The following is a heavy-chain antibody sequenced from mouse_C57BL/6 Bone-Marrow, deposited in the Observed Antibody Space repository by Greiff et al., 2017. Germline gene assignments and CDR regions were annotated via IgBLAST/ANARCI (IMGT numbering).Heavy chain of an antibody. J-gene: IGHJ3*01. V-gene: IGHV14-3*01. CDR2: IDPADGNT. Sequence: DVQLQESVAELVRPGASVKLSCTASGFNIKNTYMHWVKQRPEQGLEWIGRIDPADGNTKYAPKFQGKATITADTSSNTAYLQLSSLTSEDTAIYYCASGYYGSSSFADWGQGTLVTVSA. CDR3: ASGYYGSSSFAD. D-gene: IGHD1-1*01. CDR1: GFNIKNTY.